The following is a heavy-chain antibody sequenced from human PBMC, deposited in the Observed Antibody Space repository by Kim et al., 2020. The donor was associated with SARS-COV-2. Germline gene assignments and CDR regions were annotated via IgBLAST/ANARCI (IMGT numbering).Heavy chain of an antibody. D-gene: IGHD3-3*01. CDR3: AKDLSSATYDFWSGYYGFDY. Sequence: GRFTISRDNSKNTLYLQMNSRRAEDTAIYYCAKDLSSATYDFWSGYYGFDYWGQGTLVTVSS. J-gene: IGHJ4*02. V-gene: IGHV3-23*01.